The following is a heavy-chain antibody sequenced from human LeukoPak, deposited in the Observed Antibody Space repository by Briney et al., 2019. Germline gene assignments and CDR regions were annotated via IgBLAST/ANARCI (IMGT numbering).Heavy chain of an antibody. Sequence: GGSLRLSCAASGFTFSSHAMIWVRQAPGKGLEWVSVISGNGDTTYYADSVKGRFTISRDNSRNTVYLQMNSLRGDDTAVYYCVKDVNWSTYWGQGTLVTVSS. CDR2: ISGNGDTT. J-gene: IGHJ4*02. CDR3: VKDVNWSTY. V-gene: IGHV3-23*01. CDR1: GFTFSSHA. D-gene: IGHD1-1*01.